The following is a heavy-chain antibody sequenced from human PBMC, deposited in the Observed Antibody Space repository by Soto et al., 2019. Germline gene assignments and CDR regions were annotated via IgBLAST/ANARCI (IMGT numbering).Heavy chain of an antibody. J-gene: IGHJ6*02. Sequence: QTLSLPSAISGDSVSSNSAACNLIRQSPSRGLEWLGRTYYRSKWYNDYAVSVKSRITINPDTSKNQFSLQLNSVTPEDTAVYYCARDRGYYDFWSGYPYYYGMDVWGQGTTVTVSS. CDR2: TYYRSKWYN. V-gene: IGHV6-1*01. CDR3: ARDRGYYDFWSGYPYYYGMDV. CDR1: GDSVSSNSAA. D-gene: IGHD3-3*01.